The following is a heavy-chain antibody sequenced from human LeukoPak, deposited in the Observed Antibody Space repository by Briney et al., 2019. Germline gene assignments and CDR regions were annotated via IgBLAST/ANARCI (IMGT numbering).Heavy chain of an antibody. CDR3: ARADCSGGSCYNGMDV. J-gene: IGHJ6*02. CDR1: GFTFSSYS. CDR2: ISSSSSYI. D-gene: IGHD2-15*01. V-gene: IGHV3-21*01. Sequence: GGSLRLSCAASGFTFSSYSMNWVRQAPGKGLEWVSSISSSSSYIYYADSVKGRFTISKDNAKNSLYLQMNSLRAEDTAVYYCARADCSGGSCYNGMDVWGQGTTVTVSS.